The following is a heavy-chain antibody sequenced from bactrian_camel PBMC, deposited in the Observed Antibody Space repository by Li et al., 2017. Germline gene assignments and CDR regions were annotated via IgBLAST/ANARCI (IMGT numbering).Heavy chain of an antibody. CDR2: IYPGRSRT. Sequence: HVQLVESGGGSVQNGGSLRLSCVISESAFGTKRVTWFRQAPGKEREGVASIYPGRSRTYYADSVKGRFTISRDNAKNTLYLQLNSLKSEDTATYYCAKSYGSTYSDIAHWGQGTQVTVS. CDR3: AKSYGSTYSDIAH. J-gene: IGHJ4*01. V-gene: IGHV3S1*01. CDR1: ESAFGTKR. D-gene: IGHD2*01.